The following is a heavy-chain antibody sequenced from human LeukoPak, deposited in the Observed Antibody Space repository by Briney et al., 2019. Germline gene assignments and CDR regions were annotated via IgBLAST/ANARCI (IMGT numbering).Heavy chain of an antibody. Sequence: SETLSLTCTVSGGSISSSSYYWGWIRQPPGKGLEWIGSIYYSGSTYYNPSLKSRVTISVDTSKNQFSLKLSSVTAANTAVYYCATSSSWLYYYGMDVWGQGTTVTVSS. CDR1: GGSISSSSYY. CDR2: IYYSGST. J-gene: IGHJ6*02. D-gene: IGHD6-13*01. CDR3: ATSSSWLYYYGMDV. V-gene: IGHV4-39*07.